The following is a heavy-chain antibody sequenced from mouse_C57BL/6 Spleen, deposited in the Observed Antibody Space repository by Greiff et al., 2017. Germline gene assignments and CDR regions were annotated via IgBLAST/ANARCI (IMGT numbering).Heavy chain of an antibody. D-gene: IGHD2-12*01. CDR2: FHPYNDDT. V-gene: IGHV1-47*01. CDR3: ARRGTIHWYFDV. Sequence: VQLQQSGAELVKPGASVKMSCKASGYTFTTYPIEWMKQNHGKSLEWIGNFHPYNDDTKYNEKFKGKATLTVEKSSSTVYVERSRLTSDDSAVYYCARRGTIHWYFDVWGTGTTVTVSS. J-gene: IGHJ1*03. CDR1: GYTFTTYP.